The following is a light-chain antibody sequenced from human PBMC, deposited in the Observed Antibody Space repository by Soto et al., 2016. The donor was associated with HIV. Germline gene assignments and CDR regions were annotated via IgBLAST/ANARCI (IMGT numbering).Light chain of an antibody. CDR2: KTS. CDR1: QSVSVW. J-gene: IGKJ4*01. CDR3: QQYKNYPLT. V-gene: IGKV1-5*03. Sequence: DIQMTQFPSTLSASIGDRVTITCRASQSVSVWLAWYQQKPGKAPNLLIFKTSTLEVGVPSRFSGSGSGTDFTLTLSSVQPDDLATYFCQQYKNYPLTFGGGTKVEIK.